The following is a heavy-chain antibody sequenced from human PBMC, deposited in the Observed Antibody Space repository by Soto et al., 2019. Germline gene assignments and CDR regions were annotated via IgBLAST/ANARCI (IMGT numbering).Heavy chain of an antibody. CDR1: GGTISSSSYY. CDR2: IYYSGST. J-gene: IGHJ6*02. Sequence: SETLSLTCTVSGGTISSSSYYWGWIRQPPGRGLEWIGSIYYSGSTYYNPSLKSRVTISVDTSKNQFSLKLSSVTAADTAVYYCARQASYDFWSGYYYYYYGMDVWGQGTTVTVSS. CDR3: ARQASYDFWSGYYYYYYGMDV. V-gene: IGHV4-39*01. D-gene: IGHD3-3*01.